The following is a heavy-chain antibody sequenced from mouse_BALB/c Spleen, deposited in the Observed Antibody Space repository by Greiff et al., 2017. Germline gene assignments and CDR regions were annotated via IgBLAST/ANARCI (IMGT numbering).Heavy chain of an antibody. J-gene: IGHJ1*01. D-gene: IGHD2-3*01. V-gene: IGHV3-2*02. CDR2: ISYSGST. Sequence: ESGPGLVKPSQSLSLTCTVTGYSITSDYAWNWIRQFPGNKLEWMGYISYSGSTSYNPSLKSRISITRDTSKNQFFLQLNSVTTEDTATYYCARRGWLLWYFDVWGAGTTVTVSS. CDR1: GYSITSDYA. CDR3: ARRGWLLWYFDV.